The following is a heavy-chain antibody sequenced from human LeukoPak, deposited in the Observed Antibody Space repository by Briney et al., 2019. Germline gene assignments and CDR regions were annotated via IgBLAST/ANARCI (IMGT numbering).Heavy chain of an antibody. J-gene: IGHJ4*02. D-gene: IGHD6-13*01. Sequence: GGSLRLSCAASGFTFSRYDMHWVRQSTGKSLEWVSGIGTAGDTFYLGSVKGRFTISRENAKNSLYLQMNSLRAEDTAVYYCARFIAAPYYFDYWGRGTLVTVSS. CDR2: IGTAGDT. CDR3: ARFIAAPYYFDY. V-gene: IGHV3-13*01. CDR1: GFTFSRYD.